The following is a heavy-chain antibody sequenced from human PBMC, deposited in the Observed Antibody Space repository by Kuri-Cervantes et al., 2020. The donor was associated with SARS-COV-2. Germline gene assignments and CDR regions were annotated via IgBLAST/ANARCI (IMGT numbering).Heavy chain of an antibody. D-gene: IGHD3-3*01. Sequence: SETLSLTCTVSGGSISSYYWSWIRQPAGKGLEWIGYIYYSGSTNYNPSLKSRVTISVDTSKNQFSLKLSSVTAADTAVYYCARVVVDFWSGYLNWFDPWGQGNLVNVSS. J-gene: IGHJ5*02. V-gene: IGHV4-59*01. CDR2: IYYSGST. CDR1: GGSISSYY. CDR3: ARVVVDFWSGYLNWFDP.